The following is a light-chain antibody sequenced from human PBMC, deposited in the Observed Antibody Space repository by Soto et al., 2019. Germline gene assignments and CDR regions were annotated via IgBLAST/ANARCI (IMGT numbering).Light chain of an antibody. CDR2: GNS. V-gene: IGLV1-40*01. Sequence: QPVLTQPPSVSGAPGQRVTISCTGSSSNIVAGYDVHWYQQLPGTAPKLLIYGNSNRPSGVPDRFSGSKSGTSASLAITGLQAEDEAVYYCQSYDSSLSVWVFGGGTQLTVL. CDR3: QSYDSSLSVWV. J-gene: IGLJ3*02. CDR1: SSNIVAGYD.